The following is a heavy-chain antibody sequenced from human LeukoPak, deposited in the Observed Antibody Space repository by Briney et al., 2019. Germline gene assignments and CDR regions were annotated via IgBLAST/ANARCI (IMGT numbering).Heavy chain of an antibody. CDR2: ITSRGDII. V-gene: IGHV3-48*03. CDR3: ARDRSGWYYFDY. J-gene: IGHJ4*02. D-gene: IGHD6-19*01. CDR1: RFTFSSYA. Sequence: PGGSLRLSCAASRFTFSSYAMNWVRQAPGKGLEWVSDITSRGDIINYADSVKGRFTISRDNAKNSLFLQMNSLRAEDTAVHYCARDRSGWYYFDYWGQGALVTVSS.